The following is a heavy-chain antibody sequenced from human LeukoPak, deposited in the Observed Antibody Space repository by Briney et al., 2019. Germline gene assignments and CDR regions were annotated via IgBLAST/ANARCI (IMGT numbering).Heavy chain of an antibody. J-gene: IGHJ5*02. V-gene: IGHV7-4-1*02. CDR3: ARVGYCSSTSCYIAWFDP. D-gene: IGHD2-2*02. CDR2: INTNTGNP. CDR1: GYTFTSYA. Sequence: ASVKVSCKASGYTFTSYAMNWVRQAPGQGLEWMGWINTNTGNPTYAQGFTGRSVFSLDTSVSTAYLQISSLKAEDTAVYYCARVGYCSSTSCYIAWFDPWGQGTLVTVSS.